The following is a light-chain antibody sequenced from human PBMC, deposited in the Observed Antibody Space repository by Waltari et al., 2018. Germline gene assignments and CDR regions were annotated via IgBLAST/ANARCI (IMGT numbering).Light chain of an antibody. V-gene: IGKV1-16*02. Sequence: DIQMTQSPSSLSASVGDRVTITCRASQDISSYLAWFQQKPGEAPKSLIYAASRLQSGVPSKFSGSGSGTDFTLTISSLQPEDFATYYCQQYYVYPLTFGGGTNVDIK. J-gene: IGKJ4*01. CDR1: QDISSY. CDR2: AAS. CDR3: QQYYVYPLT.